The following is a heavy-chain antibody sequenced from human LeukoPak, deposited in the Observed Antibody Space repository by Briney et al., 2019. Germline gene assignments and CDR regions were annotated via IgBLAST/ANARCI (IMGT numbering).Heavy chain of an antibody. D-gene: IGHD6-19*01. J-gene: IGHJ4*02. CDR1: GGSISSGGYY. V-gene: IGHV4-31*03. CDR3: ARGFRGWFWGNFDY. CDR2: IYYSGST. Sequence: PSQTLSLTCTVSGGSISSGGYYWSWIRQHPGKGLEWVGYIYYSGSTYYNPSLKSRVTISVDTSKNQFSLKLSSVTAADTAVYYCARGFRGWFWGNFDYWGQGTLVTVSS.